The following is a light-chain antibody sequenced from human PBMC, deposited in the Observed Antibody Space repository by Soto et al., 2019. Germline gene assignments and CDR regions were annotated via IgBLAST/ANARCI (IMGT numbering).Light chain of an antibody. J-gene: IGLJ1*01. CDR1: SSNIGAGYD. V-gene: IGLV1-40*01. CDR2: GXX. CDR3: QSYDSSLSGLV. Sequence: QSVLTQPPSVSGAPGQRVTISCTGSSSNIGAGYDVHWYQQLPGTAPKLLIYGXXNRXXXXXXXXXGSKSGTSASLAITGLQAEDEXXYYCQSYDSSLSGLVFGTGTKLTVL.